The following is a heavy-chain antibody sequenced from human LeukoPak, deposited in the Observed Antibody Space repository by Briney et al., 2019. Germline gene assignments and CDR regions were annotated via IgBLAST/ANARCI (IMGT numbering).Heavy chain of an antibody. Sequence: PGRSLRLSCAASGFTFSQYSMHWVRQPPGRGLDWVAVISSDGSITSYAGSVKGRFTISRDNAKNTLYLQMSGLTAEDTALYYCARDRHGIHSAFDVWGQGTMVTVS. CDR1: GFTFSQYS. CDR3: ARDRHGIHSAFDV. V-gene: IGHV3-30-3*01. J-gene: IGHJ3*01. CDR2: ISSDGSIT.